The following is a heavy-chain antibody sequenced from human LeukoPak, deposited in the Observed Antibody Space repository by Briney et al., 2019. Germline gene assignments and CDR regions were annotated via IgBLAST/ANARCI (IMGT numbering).Heavy chain of an antibody. Sequence: PSQTLSLTCTVSGGYISSGGYYWSWIRQHPGKSLEWIGYIYYSGSTYYNPSLKSRVTISVDTSKNQFSLKLSSVTAADTAVYYCARVTAAAGAFDIWGQGTMVTVSS. CDR1: GGYISSGGYY. J-gene: IGHJ3*02. D-gene: IGHD6-13*01. V-gene: IGHV4-31*03. CDR3: ARVTAAAGAFDI. CDR2: IYYSGST.